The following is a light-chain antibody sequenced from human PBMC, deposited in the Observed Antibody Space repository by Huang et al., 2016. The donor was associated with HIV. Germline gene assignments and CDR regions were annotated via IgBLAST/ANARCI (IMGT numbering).Light chain of an antibody. CDR3: QQYNSYSYT. CDR2: KAS. Sequence: DIQMTQSPSTLSASVGDRVTITCRASQSISSWLAWYQQKPGKAPKLLIYKASSLEIGVPSRFSCSGSGTEFTLTISSLQPDDFATYYCQQYNSYSYTFGQGTKLEIK. J-gene: IGKJ2*01. CDR1: QSISSW. V-gene: IGKV1-5*03.